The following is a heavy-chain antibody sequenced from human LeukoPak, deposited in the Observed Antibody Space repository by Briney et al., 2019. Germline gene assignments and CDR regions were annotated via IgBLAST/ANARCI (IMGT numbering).Heavy chain of an antibody. J-gene: IGHJ5*02. CDR3: ASGSPLQPWFDP. CDR1: GYTFSTSG. CDR2: IIPIFGTA. D-gene: IGHD3-10*01. Sequence: SVKVSCKASGYTFSTSGISWVRQAPGQGLEWMGGIIPIFGTANYAQKFQGRVTITADESTSTAYMELSSLRSEDTAVYYCASGSPLQPWFDPWGQGTLVTVSS. V-gene: IGHV1-69*13.